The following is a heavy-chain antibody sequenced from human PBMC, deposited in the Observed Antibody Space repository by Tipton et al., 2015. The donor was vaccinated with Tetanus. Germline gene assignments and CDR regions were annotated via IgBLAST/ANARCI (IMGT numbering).Heavy chain of an antibody. CDR3: ARDSLMPVAGTEGYYGMDV. CDR1: GGTFTNYG. D-gene: IGHD6-19*01. CDR2: IIPLFGTP. V-gene: IGHV1-69*01. J-gene: IGHJ6*02. Sequence: QLVQSGAEVKKPGSSVKVSCKAAGGTFTNYGFSWVRQAPGQGLEWMGGIIPLFGTPNYAQTLQGRVTINADASTSTVYMELSSLRSDDTAVYYCARDSLMPVAGTEGYYGMDVWGQGTTVTASS.